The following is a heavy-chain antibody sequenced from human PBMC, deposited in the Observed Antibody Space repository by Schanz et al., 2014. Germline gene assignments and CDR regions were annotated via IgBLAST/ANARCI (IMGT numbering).Heavy chain of an antibody. CDR2: ISGDGTTT. V-gene: IGHV3-74*01. D-gene: IGHD1-1*01. CDR3: ARDRWDWNNAFDI. CDR1: GFTVSSNY. J-gene: IGHJ3*02. Sequence: EVQLVESGGGLVQPGGSLRLSCAASGFTVSSNYMSWVRQAPGKGLEWVSRISGDGTTTSYADSVKGRFTISRDNAKNTLYLQMYSLRAEDTAVYYCARDRWDWNNAFDIWGQGTMVTVSS.